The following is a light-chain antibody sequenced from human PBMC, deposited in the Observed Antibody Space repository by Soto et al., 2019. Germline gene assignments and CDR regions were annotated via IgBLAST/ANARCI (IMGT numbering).Light chain of an antibody. J-gene: IGKJ2*01. CDR2: GAS. V-gene: IGKV3-20*01. Sequence: EIVLTQSPGTLSLSPGERATLSCRASQSVSSSYLAWYQQKPGQAPRLLIYGASSRATGIQDRFSGSGSGTDFTLTISRLEPEDFAVYYCQLYGSSPPMYTFGQGTKLEIK. CDR1: QSVSSSY. CDR3: QLYGSSPPMYT.